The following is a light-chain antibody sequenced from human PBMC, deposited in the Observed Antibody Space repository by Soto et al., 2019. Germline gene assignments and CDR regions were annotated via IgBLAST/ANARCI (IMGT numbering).Light chain of an antibody. V-gene: IGKV3-15*01. CDR1: ESVHSN. J-gene: IGKJ3*01. Sequence: EVVMTQSPATLSVSPGERVTLSCRASESVHSNLAWYQQKPGQGPSLLIYYASTRVTGVPDRFSGSGSGTEFPLTISSLQSEVFGVYSCHPNSTWPPPFALGTKV. CDR2: YAS. CDR3: HPNSTWPPP.